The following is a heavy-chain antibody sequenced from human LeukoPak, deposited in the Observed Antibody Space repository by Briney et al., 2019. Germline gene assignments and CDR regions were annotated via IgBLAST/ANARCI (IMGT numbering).Heavy chain of an antibody. J-gene: IGHJ3*02. CDR2: INPSGGST. D-gene: IGHD3-16*02. Sequence: ASVKVSCKASGYTFTSYYLHWVQQPPGQGLEWVGIINPSGGSTSYAQKFQGRVTMTRDMYTSTVYMELSSLRSEDTAVYYCARAGRLRLGELSLDAFDIWGQGTMVTVSS. V-gene: IGHV1-46*01. CDR3: ARAGRLRLGELSLDAFDI. CDR1: GYTFTSYY.